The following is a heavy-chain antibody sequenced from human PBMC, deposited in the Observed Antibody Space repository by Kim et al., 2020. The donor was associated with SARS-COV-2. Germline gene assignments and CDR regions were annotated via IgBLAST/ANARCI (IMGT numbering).Heavy chain of an antibody. Sequence: GGSLRLSCAASGFTFSGYYMSWFRQAPGKGLEWVSYLSYSGDSTYYADSVKGRFTISRDNAQNSLFLQMDSLTAEDTAVYYCARLGHIEAAGTVDYWGQG. CDR1: GFTFSGYY. CDR2: LSYSGDST. V-gene: IGHV3-11*01. CDR3: ARLGHIEAAGTVDY. D-gene: IGHD6-13*01. J-gene: IGHJ4*02.